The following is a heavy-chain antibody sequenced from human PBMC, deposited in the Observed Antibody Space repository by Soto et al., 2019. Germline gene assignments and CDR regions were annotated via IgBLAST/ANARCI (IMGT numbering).Heavy chain of an antibody. V-gene: IGHV1-2*02. CDR1: GYTFTGYY. CDR2: INPNSGDT. Sequence: ASVKVSCKASGYTFTGYYVHWVRQAPGQGLEWMGWINPNSGDTYLAQRSQGRVTMNRDTSIGTAYMELRGLTSDDTAEYYCAKGGAIVAAGTRVYLYNAMDVWGQGTTVTVSS. D-gene: IGHD1-26*01. CDR3: AKGGAIVAAGTRVYLYNAMDV. J-gene: IGHJ6*02.